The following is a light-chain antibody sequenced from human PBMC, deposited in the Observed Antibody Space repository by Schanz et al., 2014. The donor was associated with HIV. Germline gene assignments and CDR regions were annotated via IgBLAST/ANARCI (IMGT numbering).Light chain of an antibody. J-gene: IGLJ2*01. V-gene: IGLV1-40*01. Sequence: QSVLTQPPSVSGAPGQRVTISCTGSNSNIGAGYAVHWYQQLPGTAPKLLISDNFNRPSGVPDRFSGSKSGTSASLAITGLQAEDEADYYCQSYDNRLSVVVFGGGTKLTVL. CDR2: DNF. CDR3: QSYDNRLSVVV. CDR1: NSNIGAGYA.